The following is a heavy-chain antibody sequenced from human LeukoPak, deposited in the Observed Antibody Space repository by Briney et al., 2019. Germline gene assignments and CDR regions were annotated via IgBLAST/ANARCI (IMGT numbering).Heavy chain of an antibody. CDR1: GYTFTGYY. J-gene: IGHJ4*02. V-gene: IGHV1-2*02. D-gene: IGHD3-22*01. CDR3: AREASTHYYDSSGYPNY. CDR2: INPNSGGT. Sequence: GASMKVSCKASGYTFTGYYMHWVRQAPGQGLEWMGWINPNSGGTNYAQKFQGRVTMTRDTSISTAYMELSRLRSDDTAVYYCAREASTHYYDSSGYPNYWGQGTLVTVSS.